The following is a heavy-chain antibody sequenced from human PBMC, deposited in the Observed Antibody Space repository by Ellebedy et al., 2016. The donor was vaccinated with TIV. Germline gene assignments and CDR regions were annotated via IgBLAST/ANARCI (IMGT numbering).Heavy chain of an antibody. Sequence: GESLKISCAASGFTVSSSFMSWVRQAPGKGLEWVSVIYTDGGTNYTDSVLGRFDISRDSSKNTLYLKMNSLRADDTAVYYCARDPRGGGDYGDNWFDPWGQGTLVTVSS. V-gene: IGHV3-66*01. CDR1: GFTVSSSF. CDR2: IYTDGGT. CDR3: ARDPRGGGDYGDNWFDP. J-gene: IGHJ5*02. D-gene: IGHD4-17*01.